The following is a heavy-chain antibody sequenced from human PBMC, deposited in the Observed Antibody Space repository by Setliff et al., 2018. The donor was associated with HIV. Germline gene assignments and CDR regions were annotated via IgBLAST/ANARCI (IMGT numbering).Heavy chain of an antibody. CDR3: TTDPYNSAYYFYGTDV. CDR2: ISYDGSNE. J-gene: IGHJ6*02. D-gene: IGHD6-25*01. V-gene: IGHV3-30*04. CDR1: GFTFSDYV. Sequence: GGSLRLSCAASGFTFSDYVMYWVRQAPGKGLEWVTVISYDGSNESYADSVKGRFTISRDNSKNTLYLQMNSLKTEDTAVYYCTTDPYNSAYYFYGTDVWGQGTTVTVSS.